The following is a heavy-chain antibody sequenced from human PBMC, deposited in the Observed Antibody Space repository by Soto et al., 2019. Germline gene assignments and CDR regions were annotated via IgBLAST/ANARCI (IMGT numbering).Heavy chain of an antibody. Sequence: PSETLSLTCTASGGSISSGGYYWSWIRQHPGKGLEWIGEINHSGSTNYNPSLKSRVTISVDTSKNQFSLKLSSVTAADTAVYYCARVKGYCSGGSCINWFDPWGQGTLVTVSS. D-gene: IGHD2-15*01. CDR3: ARVKGYCSGGSCINWFDP. J-gene: IGHJ5*02. CDR1: GGSISSGGYY. V-gene: IGHV4-31*03. CDR2: INHSGST.